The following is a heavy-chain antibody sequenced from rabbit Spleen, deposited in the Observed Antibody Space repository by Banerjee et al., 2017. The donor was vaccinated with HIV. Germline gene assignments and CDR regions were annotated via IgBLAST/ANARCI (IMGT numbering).Heavy chain of an antibody. CDR1: GFDFTSTYY. Sequence: QEQLVESGGGLVQPEGSLTLTCKASGFDFTSTYYMCWVRQAPGKGPEWIAYIYPGFGLRNYANSVKGRFTISSDNAQNTVFLQMTSLTASDTATYFCARGFASSSGYYLNLWGQGTLVTVS. CDR3: ARGFASSSGYYLNL. D-gene: IGHD1-1*01. V-gene: IGHV1S47*01. CDR2: IYPGFGLR. J-gene: IGHJ4*01.